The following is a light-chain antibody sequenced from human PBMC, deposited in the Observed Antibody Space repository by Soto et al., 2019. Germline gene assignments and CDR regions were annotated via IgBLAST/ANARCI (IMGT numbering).Light chain of an antibody. CDR3: CSYAGSSTAV. Sequence: QSALTQPASVSGSPGQSITISCTGTSSDVGSYNLVSWYQQHPGKAPKLMIYEGSKRPSGVSNRFSGSKSGNTASLTISGLQAEDEADYYCCSYAGSSTAVFGGGIKVTVL. CDR2: EGS. CDR1: SSDVGSYNL. V-gene: IGLV2-23*01. J-gene: IGLJ2*01.